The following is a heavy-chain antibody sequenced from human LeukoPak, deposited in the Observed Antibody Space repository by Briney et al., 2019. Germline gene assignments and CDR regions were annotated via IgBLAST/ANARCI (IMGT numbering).Heavy chain of an antibody. D-gene: IGHD4-17*01. Sequence: SGTLSLTCAVSGGSISSSNWGSWVRPPPGKGLGWIGEIYQSGSTNYNPSLKSRVTIPVHKSKNQFSLKLSSVTAADTAVYYCARASHDYGDYSHFDYWGQGTLVTVSS. CDR3: ARASHDYGDYSHFDY. J-gene: IGHJ4*02. CDR2: IYQSGST. V-gene: IGHV4-4*02. CDR1: GGSISSSNW.